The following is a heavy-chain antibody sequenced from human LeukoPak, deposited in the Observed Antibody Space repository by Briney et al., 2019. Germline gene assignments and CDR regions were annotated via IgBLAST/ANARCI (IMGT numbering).Heavy chain of an antibody. CDR3: AKGLGAAGGKFDC. V-gene: IGHV3-23*01. J-gene: IGHJ4*02. D-gene: IGHD6-13*01. Sequence: ASVKVSCKASGGTFSSYAISWVRQAPGKGLEWVSAIRGSDSSTYYADSVKGRFTISRDNSKNTLYLQMNSLRVQDTAVYYCAKGLGAAGGKFDCWGQGTLVTVSS. CDR2: IRGSDSST. CDR1: GGTFSSYA.